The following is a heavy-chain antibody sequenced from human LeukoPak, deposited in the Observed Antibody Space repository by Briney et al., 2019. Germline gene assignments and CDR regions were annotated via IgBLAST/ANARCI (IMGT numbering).Heavy chain of an antibody. Sequence: GGSLRLSCAASGLTFANARMNWVRQAPGKGLEWVGRIKGKPDGGTADCAASVMARFIISRDDSKNTVYLQMNSLREEDSGLYFCSTDRDWGQGTLVAVSS. CDR2: IKGKPDGGTA. D-gene: IGHD5-24*01. CDR1: GLTFANAR. CDR3: STDRD. J-gene: IGHJ4*02. V-gene: IGHV3-15*05.